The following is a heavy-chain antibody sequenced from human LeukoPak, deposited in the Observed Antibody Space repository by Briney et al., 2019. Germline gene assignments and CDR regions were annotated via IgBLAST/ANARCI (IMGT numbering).Heavy chain of an antibody. V-gene: IGHV1-3*01. CDR3: ARSRGQLVGGNWFDP. CDR2: INAGNGNT. D-gene: IGHD6-13*01. J-gene: IGHJ5*02. Sequence: ASVKVSCKASGCTFTSYAMHWVRQAPGQRLEWMGWINAGNGNTKYSQKFQGRVTITRDTSASTAYMELSSLRSEDTAVYYCARSRGQLVGGNWFDPWGQGTLVTVSS. CDR1: GCTFTSYA.